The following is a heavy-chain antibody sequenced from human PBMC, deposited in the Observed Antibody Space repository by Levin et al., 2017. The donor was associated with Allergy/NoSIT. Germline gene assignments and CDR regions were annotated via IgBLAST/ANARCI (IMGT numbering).Heavy chain of an antibody. CDR2: INWKGGRT. Sequence: GESLKISCAASGFTFDDYGMNWVRQAPGKGLEWVSGINWKGGRTGYADSVKGRFTISRDNAKNSLYLQMNSLSAEDTALYYIARDKGIAVAGGFDYWGQGTLVTVSS. J-gene: IGHJ4*02. CDR3: ARDKGIAVAGGFDY. V-gene: IGHV3-20*04. CDR1: GFTFDDYG. D-gene: IGHD6-19*01.